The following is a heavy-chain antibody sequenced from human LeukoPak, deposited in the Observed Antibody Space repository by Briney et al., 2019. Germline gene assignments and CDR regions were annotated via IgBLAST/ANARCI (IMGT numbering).Heavy chain of an antibody. V-gene: IGHV3-7*03. D-gene: IGHD1-26*01. J-gene: IGHJ4*02. CDR1: GFTFRNYW. CDR2: IKQDGSEK. CDR3: ATYSGVHHKTFDD. Sequence: GGSLRLSCAASGFTFRNYWMSWVRQAPGQGLEWVANIKQDGSEKYYVDSVKGRFTISRDNAKNSLYLQMNSLRAEDTALYYCATYSGVHHKTFDDWGQGTLVTVSS.